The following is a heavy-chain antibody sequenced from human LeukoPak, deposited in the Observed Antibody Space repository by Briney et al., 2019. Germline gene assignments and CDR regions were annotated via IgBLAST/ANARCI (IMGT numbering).Heavy chain of an antibody. J-gene: IGHJ6*02. CDR3: ARSPPTYSSGWYYYGMDV. CDR1: GFTFSDYY. Sequence: GGSLRLSCAASGFTFSDYYMSWIRQAPGKGLEWVSYISSSGSTIYYADSVKGRFTISRDNAKNSLYLQMNSLRAEDTAVYYCARSPPTYSSGWYYYGMDVWGQGTTVIVSS. D-gene: IGHD6-19*01. V-gene: IGHV3-11*01. CDR2: ISSSGSTI.